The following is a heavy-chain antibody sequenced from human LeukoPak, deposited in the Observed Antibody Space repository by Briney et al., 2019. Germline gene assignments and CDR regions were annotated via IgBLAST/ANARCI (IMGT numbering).Heavy chain of an antibody. CDR1: GFMFSSYW. V-gene: IGHV3-74*03. CDR3: ARGTSGYNYGYLDY. D-gene: IGHD5-12*01. CDR2: INTDGSTT. Sequence: GGSLRLSCAASGFMFSSYWMHWVRQVPGKGPVWVSRINTDGSTTTYADSVKGRFTISRDNAKNTLYLQMNSLRAEDTAVYYCARGTSGYNYGYLDYWGQGTLVTVSS. J-gene: IGHJ4*02.